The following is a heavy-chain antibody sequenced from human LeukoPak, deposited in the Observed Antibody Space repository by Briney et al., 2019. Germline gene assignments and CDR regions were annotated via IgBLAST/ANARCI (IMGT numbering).Heavy chain of an antibody. CDR2: ISSSSSTI. J-gene: IGHJ4*02. CDR3: ARDGPRGDSPVEGCYFDY. D-gene: IGHD2-21*02. Sequence: GGSLRLSCAASGFTFSSYSMNWVRQAPGKGLEWVSYISSSSSTIYYADSVKGRFTISRDNAKNSLYLQMNSLRAEDTAVYYCARDGPRGDSPVEGCYFDYWGQGTLVTVSS. V-gene: IGHV3-48*01. CDR1: GFTFSSYS.